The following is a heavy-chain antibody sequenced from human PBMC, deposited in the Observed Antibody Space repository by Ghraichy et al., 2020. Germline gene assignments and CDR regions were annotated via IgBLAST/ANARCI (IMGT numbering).Heavy chain of an antibody. Sequence: SETLSLTFSVSGGSISSSRYFWGWIRQPPGKGLEWIGTIYYSGSTYYNPSLKSRVTISVDTSKNQFSLKLRSVTAADTAVYYCARHDYCSGGNYVLSHSDYGMDVWGQGTSVTVSS. CDR2: IYYSGST. CDR1: GGSISSSRYF. J-gene: IGHJ6*02. V-gene: IGHV4-39*01. CDR3: ARHDYCSGGNYVLSHSDYGMDV. D-gene: IGHD2-15*01.